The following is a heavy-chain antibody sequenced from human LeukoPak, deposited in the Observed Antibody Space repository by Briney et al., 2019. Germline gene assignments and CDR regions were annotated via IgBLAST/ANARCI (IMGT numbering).Heavy chain of an antibody. D-gene: IGHD5-18*01. CDR2: INPNGGST. CDR1: GSTFTSYY. Sequence: ASVKVSCKASGSTFTSYYMHWVRQAPGQGLEWMGIINPNGGSTSYAQKFQGRVTMTRDTSTSTVYMDLSSLRSEDTAVYYCARRGSQLNFDYWGQGTLVIVSS. J-gene: IGHJ4*02. V-gene: IGHV1-46*01. CDR3: ARRGSQLNFDY.